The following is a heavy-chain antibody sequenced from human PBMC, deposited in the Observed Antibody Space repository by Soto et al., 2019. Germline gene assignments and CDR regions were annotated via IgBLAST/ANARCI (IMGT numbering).Heavy chain of an antibody. D-gene: IGHD4-17*01. CDR3: ASKHDYGDLFDY. CDR1: GFTFSDHY. V-gene: IGHV3-72*01. CDR2: TSNKANSYTT. J-gene: IGHJ4*02. Sequence: PGGSLRLSCAASGFTFSDHYMDWVRQAPGKGLEWVGRTSNKANSYTTEYAASVKGRFTISRDDSKNSLYLQMNSLKTEDTALYYCASKHDYGDLFDYWGQGTLVTVSS.